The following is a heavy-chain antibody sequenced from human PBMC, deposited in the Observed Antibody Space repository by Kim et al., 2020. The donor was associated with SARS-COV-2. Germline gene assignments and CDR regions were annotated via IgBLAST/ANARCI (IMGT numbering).Heavy chain of an antibody. Sequence: SETLSLTCAVSGGSISSFYWNWIRQVPGKGLEWIGYTYDSGRTNFNPSLKSRVTISLDTAQNQFSLRLRAVTSADTGIYYCARGGVTSTWPPDSWGQGT. V-gene: IGHV4-59*01. J-gene: IGHJ4*02. CDR1: GGSISSFY. CDR3: ARGGVTSTWPPDS. CDR2: TYDSGRT. D-gene: IGHD2-2*01.